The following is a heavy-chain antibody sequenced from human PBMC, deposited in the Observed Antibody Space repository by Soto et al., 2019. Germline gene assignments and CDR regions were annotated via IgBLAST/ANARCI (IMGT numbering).Heavy chain of an antibody. Sequence: GGSLRLSCAASGFTFSSYAMSWVRQAPGKGLEWVSAISGSGGSTYYADSVKGRFTISRDNSKNTLYLQMNSLRAEDTAVYYCVWGFPESRTQSIAAAGTDWFDPWGQGTLVTVSS. CDR2: ISGSGGST. V-gene: IGHV3-23*01. CDR3: VWGFPESRTQSIAAAGTDWFDP. J-gene: IGHJ5*02. CDR1: GFTFSSYA. D-gene: IGHD6-13*01.